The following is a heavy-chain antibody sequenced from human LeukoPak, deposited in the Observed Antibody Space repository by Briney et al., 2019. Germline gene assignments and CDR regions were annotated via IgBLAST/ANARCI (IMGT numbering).Heavy chain of an antibody. CDR3: ARDYYGSGSYFGAFDI. CDR1: GGSISSGSYY. J-gene: IGHJ3*02. Sequence: PSETLSLTCTVSGGSISSGSYYWSWIRQPAGKGLEWIGRIYTSGSTNYNPSLKSRVTISVDTSKNQFSLKLSSVTAADTAVYYRARDYYGSGSYFGAFDIWGQGTMVTVSS. D-gene: IGHD3-10*01. V-gene: IGHV4-61*02. CDR2: IYTSGST.